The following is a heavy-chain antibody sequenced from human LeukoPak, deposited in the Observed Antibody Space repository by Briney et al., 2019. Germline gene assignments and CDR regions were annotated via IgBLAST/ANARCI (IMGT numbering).Heavy chain of an antibody. Sequence: PGGSLRLSCAASRFTFSSYAMHWVRQAPGKGLEWVAVISYDGSNKYYADSVKGRFTISRDNSKNTLYLQMNSLRAEDTAVYYCARDRGIAVAGIGYYFDYWGQGTLVTVSS. J-gene: IGHJ4*02. CDR2: ISYDGSNK. CDR3: ARDRGIAVAGIGYYFDY. D-gene: IGHD6-19*01. V-gene: IGHV3-30-3*01. CDR1: RFTFSSYA.